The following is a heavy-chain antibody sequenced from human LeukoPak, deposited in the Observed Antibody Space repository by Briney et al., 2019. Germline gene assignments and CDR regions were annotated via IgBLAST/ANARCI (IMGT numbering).Heavy chain of an antibody. Sequence: SVKVSCKASGGTFSSYAISWVRQAPGQGLEWMGGIIPIFGTANYAQKFQGRVTMTTDTSTSTAYMELRSLRSDDTAVYYCARGALEYPDDYWGQGTLVTVSS. CDR3: ARGALEYPDDY. CDR1: GGTFSSYA. V-gene: IGHV1-69*05. CDR2: IIPIFGTA. J-gene: IGHJ4*02. D-gene: IGHD2-2*01.